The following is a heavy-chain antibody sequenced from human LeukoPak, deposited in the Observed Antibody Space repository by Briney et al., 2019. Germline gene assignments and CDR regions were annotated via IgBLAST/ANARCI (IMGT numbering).Heavy chain of an antibody. Sequence: GGSLRLSCAVSGFTFSRYGMHWVRQAPGKGLEWVAFIRYDGSNQHYADSVKGRFTISRDYSKNTLYLQMNSLSAEDAALYYCAKDRYYYEGSGYCFESWGQGTLVTVSS. D-gene: IGHD3-22*01. J-gene: IGHJ4*02. V-gene: IGHV3-30*02. CDR3: AKDRYYYEGSGYCFES. CDR2: IRYDGSNQ. CDR1: GFTFSRYG.